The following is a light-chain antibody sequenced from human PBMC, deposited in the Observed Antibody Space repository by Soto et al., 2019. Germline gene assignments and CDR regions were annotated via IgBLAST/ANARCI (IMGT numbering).Light chain of an antibody. CDR1: QSVSSSY. J-gene: IGKJ2*01. V-gene: IGKV3-20*01. Sequence: EIVLTQSPGTLSLSPGERATLSCRASQSVSSSYLAWYQQKPGQAPRLLIYGASSRATGIPDRFSGSGSGTDFTLTISRLEPEDFAVYYCLQHGSSPHTFGQGTKLEIK. CDR3: LQHGSSPHT. CDR2: GAS.